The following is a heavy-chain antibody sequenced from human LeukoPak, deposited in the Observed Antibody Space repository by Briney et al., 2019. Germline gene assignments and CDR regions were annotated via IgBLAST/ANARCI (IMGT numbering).Heavy chain of an antibody. V-gene: IGHV3-23*01. CDR2: ISGSGGST. CDR3: AKDYYDSSGYYYPRSKGDYYFDY. CDR1: GFTFSSYG. J-gene: IGHJ4*02. D-gene: IGHD3-22*01. Sequence: GGSLRLSCAASGFTFSSYGMSWVRQAPGKGLEWVSAISGSGGSTYYADSVKGRFTISRDNSKNTLYLQMNSLRAEDTAVYYCAKDYYDSSGYYYPRSKGDYYFDYWGQGTLVTVSS.